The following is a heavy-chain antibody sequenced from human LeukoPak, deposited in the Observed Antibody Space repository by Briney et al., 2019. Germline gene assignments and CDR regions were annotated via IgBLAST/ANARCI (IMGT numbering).Heavy chain of an antibody. Sequence: GGSLRLSCAASGFTFISYSMNWVRQAPGKGLEWVSSISSSSYIYYADSLKDRFTISRDNAKNSLYLQLNSLRAEDTAVYYCARGTVTRFDYWGQGTLVTVSS. CDR3: ARGTVTRFDY. CDR2: ISSSSYI. J-gene: IGHJ4*02. V-gene: IGHV3-21*01. D-gene: IGHD4-17*01. CDR1: GFTFISYS.